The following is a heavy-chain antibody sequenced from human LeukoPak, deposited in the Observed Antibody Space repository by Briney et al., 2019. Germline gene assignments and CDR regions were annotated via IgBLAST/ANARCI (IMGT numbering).Heavy chain of an antibody. V-gene: IGHV3-30*02. CDR1: GFTFSSYG. D-gene: IGHD6-19*01. J-gene: IGHJ4*02. CDR3: ARAPIAVAGTGYFDY. CDR2: IRYDGSNK. Sequence: RGSLRLSCAASGFTFSSYGMHWVRQAPGKGLEWVAFIRYDGSNKYYADSVKGRFTISRDNSKNTLYLQMNSLRAEDTAVYYCARAPIAVAGTGYFDYWGQGTLVTVSS.